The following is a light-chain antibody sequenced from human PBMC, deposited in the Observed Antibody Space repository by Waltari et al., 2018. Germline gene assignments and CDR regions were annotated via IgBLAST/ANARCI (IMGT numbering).Light chain of an antibody. Sequence: QSVLTQPPSASGTPGQRVTISCSGSSSNIGGNYVFWFHQLPGTAPNVLIYKDSQRPSGVPDRFSGSKSGTSASLAISGLRSEDEADYYCATWDDSLSGYVFGSGTKVTVL. CDR2: KDS. J-gene: IGLJ1*01. V-gene: IGLV1-47*01. CDR1: SSNIGGNY. CDR3: ATWDDSLSGYV.